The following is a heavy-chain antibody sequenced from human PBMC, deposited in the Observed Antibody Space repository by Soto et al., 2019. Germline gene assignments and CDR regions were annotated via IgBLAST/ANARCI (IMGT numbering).Heavy chain of an antibody. D-gene: IGHD3-22*01. V-gene: IGHV3-7*03. CDR1: GFSFRSSY. CDR3: ARDGYYYAMDV. Sequence: PGGSLRLSCAASGFSFRSSYMSWVRQAPGKGLEWVANIKQDGSEKNYVDSVKGRFTISRDNAKNSLYLRMNSLRAEDTAVYYCARDGYYYAMDVWGQGTTVTVSS. CDR2: IKQDGSEK. J-gene: IGHJ6*02.